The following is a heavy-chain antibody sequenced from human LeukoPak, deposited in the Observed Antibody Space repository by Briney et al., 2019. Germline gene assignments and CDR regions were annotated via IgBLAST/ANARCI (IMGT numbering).Heavy chain of an antibody. Sequence: PGGSLRLSCAASGFTFSDYYMSWIRQAPGKGLEWASYISSSGSTIYYADSVKGRFTISRDNSKNTLYLQMNSLRAEDTAVYYCAVYYYDSSGYYSFDYWGQGTLVTVSS. J-gene: IGHJ4*02. CDR2: ISSSGSTI. CDR1: GFTFSDYY. D-gene: IGHD3-22*01. CDR3: AVYYYDSSGYYSFDY. V-gene: IGHV3-11*04.